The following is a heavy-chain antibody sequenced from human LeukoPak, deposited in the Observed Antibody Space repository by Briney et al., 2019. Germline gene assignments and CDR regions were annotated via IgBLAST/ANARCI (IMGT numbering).Heavy chain of an antibody. CDR2: ISSSGSII. CDR3: ARGYYAIFTGYFEYLDY. J-gene: IGHJ4*02. Sequence: PGGSLRLSCGASGFIFSSYETNWVRQAPGKGLEWISYISSSGSIIYYADAVKGRFTISRDDAKNSLYLQMNNLRVEDTAVYFCARGYYAIFTGYFEYLDYWGQGTLVTVSS. D-gene: IGHD3-9*01. V-gene: IGHV3-48*03. CDR1: GFIFSSYE.